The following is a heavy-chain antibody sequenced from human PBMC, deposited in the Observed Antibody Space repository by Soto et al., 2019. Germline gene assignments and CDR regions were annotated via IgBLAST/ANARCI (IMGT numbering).Heavy chain of an antibody. D-gene: IGHD3-22*01. CDR1: GFTFSSYA. Sequence: QVQLVESGGGVVQPGRSLRLSCAASGFTFSSYAMHWVCQAPGKGLEWVAVISYDGSNKYYADSVKGRFTISRDNSKNTLYLQMNSLRAEDTAVYYCARGQFDDSSGYYFDYWGQGTLVTVSS. V-gene: IGHV3-30-3*01. CDR2: ISYDGSNK. CDR3: ARGQFDDSSGYYFDY. J-gene: IGHJ4*02.